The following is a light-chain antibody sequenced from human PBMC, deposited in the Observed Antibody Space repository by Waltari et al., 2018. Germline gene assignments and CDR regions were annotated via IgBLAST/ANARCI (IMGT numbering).Light chain of an antibody. CDR3: FSYAGRYTYI. V-gene: IGLV2-11*01. J-gene: IGLJ1*01. Sequence: QSALTQPRSVSGSPGQSVTISCTGTSSDVGGYGHVSWHQQHPDKAPKLIIFDVTKRPSGVPDRFSGSKSGNTASLTISGLQADDEADYYCFSYAGRYTYIFGTGTKVTVL. CDR2: DVT. CDR1: SSDVGGYGH.